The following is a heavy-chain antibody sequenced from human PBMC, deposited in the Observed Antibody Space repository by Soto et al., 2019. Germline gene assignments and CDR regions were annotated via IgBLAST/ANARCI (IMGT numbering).Heavy chain of an antibody. CDR1: GFTFSSYS. CDR3: AREITGTAHFDY. Sequence: PGGSLRLSCAASGFTFSSYSMNWVRQAPGKGLEWVSSISSSSSYIYYADSVKGRFTISRDNAKNSLYLQMNSLRAEDTAVYYCAREITGTAHFDYWGQGTLVTVSS. J-gene: IGHJ4*02. V-gene: IGHV3-21*01. D-gene: IGHD1-20*01. CDR2: ISSSSSYI.